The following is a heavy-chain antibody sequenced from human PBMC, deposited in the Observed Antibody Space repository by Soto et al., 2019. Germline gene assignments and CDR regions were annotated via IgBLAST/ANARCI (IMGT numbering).Heavy chain of an antibody. J-gene: IGHJ4*02. V-gene: IGHV4-4*02. CDR1: GSAYSTRNW. Sequence: GAVSRTSAVCGSAYSTRNWGSWDSQPPGKGLEWIGEIYHSGSTNYNPSLKSRVTISVDKSKNQFSLKLSSVTAADTAVYYCARDYKGETTVTTWGMNWCQGTLVTVSS. CDR3: ARDYKGETTVTTWGMN. CDR2: IYHSGST. D-gene: IGHD4-17*01.